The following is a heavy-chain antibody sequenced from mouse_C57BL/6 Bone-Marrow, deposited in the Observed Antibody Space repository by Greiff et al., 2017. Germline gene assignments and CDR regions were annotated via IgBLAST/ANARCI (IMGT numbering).Heavy chain of an antibody. V-gene: IGHV1-85*01. Sequence: QVQLQQSGPGLVKPGASVKLSCKASGYTFTSYDINWVKQRPGQGLEWIGWIYPRDGSTKYNEKCKGKDTLTVDTSSSTAYMVLHSLTSEDAAVYFCARLEFDGSSGDWYFDVWGTGNTVTVSS. CDR2: IYPRDGST. D-gene: IGHD1-1*01. CDR3: ARLEFDGSSGDWYFDV. CDR1: GYTFTSYD. J-gene: IGHJ1*03.